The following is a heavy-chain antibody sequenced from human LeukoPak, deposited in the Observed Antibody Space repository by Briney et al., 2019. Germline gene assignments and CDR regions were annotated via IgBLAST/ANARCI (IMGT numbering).Heavy chain of an antibody. J-gene: IGHJ5*02. V-gene: IGHV1-18*01. CDR2: ISAYNGNT. CDR3: ASSPLLYGSGSYLFDP. CDR1: GYTFTSYG. Sequence: ASVKVSCKASGYTFTSYGISWVRQAPGQGLEWMGWISAYNGNTNYAQKLQGRVTKTTDTSTSTAYMELRSLRSDDTAVYYCASSPLLYGSGSYLFDPWGQGTLVTVSS. D-gene: IGHD3-10*01.